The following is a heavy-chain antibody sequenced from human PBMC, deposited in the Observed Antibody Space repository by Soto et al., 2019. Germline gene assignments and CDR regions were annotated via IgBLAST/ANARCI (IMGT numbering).Heavy chain of an antibody. J-gene: IGHJ3*02. Sequence: QVQLVESGGGVVQPGRSLRLSCAASGFTFSSYGMHWVRQAPGKGLEWVAVIWYDGSNKYYADSVKGRFTISRDNSKNTLYLQMNRLRAEDTAVYYCASFRYYYDSSGYTNEDAFDIWGQGTMVTVSS. V-gene: IGHV3-33*01. D-gene: IGHD3-22*01. CDR2: IWYDGSNK. CDR3: ASFRYYYDSSGYTNEDAFDI. CDR1: GFTFSSYG.